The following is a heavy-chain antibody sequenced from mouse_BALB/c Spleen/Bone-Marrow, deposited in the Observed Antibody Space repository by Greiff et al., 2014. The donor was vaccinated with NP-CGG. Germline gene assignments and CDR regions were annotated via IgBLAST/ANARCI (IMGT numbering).Heavy chain of an antibody. Sequence: VQLQQSGAELAKPGASVKMSCKASGYTFTSYRMHWVKQRPGQGLEWIGYINPSTGYTEYNQKFKDKATLTTVKSSTTAYMQLRSLTSEDSAVYYCARDDYDAIAYWGQGTLVTVSA. D-gene: IGHD2-4*01. CDR3: ARDDYDAIAY. J-gene: IGHJ3*01. V-gene: IGHV1-4*01. CDR1: GYTFTSYR. CDR2: INPSTGYT.